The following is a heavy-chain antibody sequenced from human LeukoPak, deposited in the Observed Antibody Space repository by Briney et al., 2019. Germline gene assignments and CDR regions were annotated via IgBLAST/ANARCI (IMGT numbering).Heavy chain of an antibody. V-gene: IGHV1-69*13. J-gene: IGHJ5*02. CDR3: ARQAATVAGIEANWFDP. CDR2: IIPIFGTA. D-gene: IGHD6-19*01. CDR1: EGTFSSYA. Sequence: GASVKVSCKASEGTFSSYAISWVRQAPGQGLEWMGGIIPIFGTANYAQKFQGRVTITADESTSTAYMELSSLRSEDTAVYYCARQAATVAGIEANWFDPWGQGTLVTVSP.